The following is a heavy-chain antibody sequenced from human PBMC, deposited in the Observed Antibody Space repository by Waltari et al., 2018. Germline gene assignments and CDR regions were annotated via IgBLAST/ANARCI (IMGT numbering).Heavy chain of an antibody. D-gene: IGHD6-13*01. V-gene: IGHV4-34*01. Sequence: QVQLQQWGAGLLKPSETLSLTCAVYGGSFSGYYWSWIRQPPGKGLEWIGEINHSGSTNYNPSLKSRVTISVDTSKNQFSLKLSSVTAADTAVYYCARSAAAGTDAFDIWGQGTMVTVSS. J-gene: IGHJ3*02. CDR1: GGSFSGYY. CDR3: ARSAAAGTDAFDI. CDR2: INHSGST.